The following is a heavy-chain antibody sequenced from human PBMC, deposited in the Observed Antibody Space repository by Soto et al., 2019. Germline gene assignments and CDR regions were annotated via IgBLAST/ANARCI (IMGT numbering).Heavy chain of an antibody. Sequence: GGSLRLSCAASGFTFGNSAMNWVRQAPGKALEWVSAIRSSGGSTYYADSVKGRFTISRDNSKNTLFLQMNSLTAEDTAVYYCAKAVAATLQLIDYWGQGTLVTVSS. V-gene: IGHV3-23*01. CDR3: AKAVAATLQLIDY. J-gene: IGHJ4*02. CDR1: GFTFGNSA. D-gene: IGHD6-19*01. CDR2: IRSSGGST.